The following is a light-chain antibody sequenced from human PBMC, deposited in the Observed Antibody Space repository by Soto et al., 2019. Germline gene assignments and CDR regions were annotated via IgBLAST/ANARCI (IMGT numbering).Light chain of an antibody. J-gene: IGKJ3*01. CDR1: QSVGSSY. Sequence: EIVLTQSPGTLSLSPGERATLSCRASQSVGSSYLAWYQHKPGQAPRLLIYGASSRATGIPDRFSGSGSGTDFTLTISRLEPEDFAVYYCKEYGSSPPLFTFGPGTKVDIK. V-gene: IGKV3-20*01. CDR3: KEYGSSPPLFT. CDR2: GAS.